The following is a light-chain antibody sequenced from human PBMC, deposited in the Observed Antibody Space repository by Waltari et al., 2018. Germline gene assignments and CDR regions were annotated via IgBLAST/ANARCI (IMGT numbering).Light chain of an antibody. CDR2: DVS. CDR3: SSYTSSSPVV. CDR1: SSAVGGYTY. J-gene: IGLJ2*01. Sequence: QSALTQPASVSGSPGQSITISCTGPSSAVGGYTYVSWYQQHPGKAPKLIIYDVSNRPSGVSNRFSGSKSGNTASLTISGLQAEDEADYYCSSYTSSSPVVFGGGTKLTVL. V-gene: IGLV2-14*03.